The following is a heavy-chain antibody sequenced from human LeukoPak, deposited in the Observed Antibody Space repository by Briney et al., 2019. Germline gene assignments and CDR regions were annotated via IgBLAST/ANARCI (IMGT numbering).Heavy chain of an antibody. D-gene: IGHD6-19*01. J-gene: IGHJ4*02. CDR1: GFTFSNYA. V-gene: IGHV3-23*01. Sequence: GRSLRLSCAASGFTFSNYAMSWVRQAPGKGLEWVSITSGSGGSTHYAESVKGRFTISRDNSKNTLYLQMNSLRAEDTAVYYCAKDSRAVAGQYYFDYWGQGTLVTVSS. CDR2: TSGSGGST. CDR3: AKDSRAVAGQYYFDY.